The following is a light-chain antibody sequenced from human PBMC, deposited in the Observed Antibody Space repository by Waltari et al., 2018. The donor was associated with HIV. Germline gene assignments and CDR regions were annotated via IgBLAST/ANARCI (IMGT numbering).Light chain of an antibody. CDR2: DVS. CDR1: RSDVGGYNY. Sequence: QSALTQPRSVSGSPGQSVTISCTGTRSDVGGYNYVSWSQQHPGKVPKLMIYDVSKRPSGVPDRFSGSKSGNTASLTISGLQAEDEADYYCCSYAGSSYVFGTGTKVTVL. CDR3: CSYAGSSYV. J-gene: IGLJ1*01. V-gene: IGLV2-11*01.